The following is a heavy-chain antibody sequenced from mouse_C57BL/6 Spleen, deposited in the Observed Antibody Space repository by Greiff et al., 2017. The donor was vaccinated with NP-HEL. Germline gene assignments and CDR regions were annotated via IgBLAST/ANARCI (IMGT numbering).Heavy chain of an antibody. CDR3: ARTDYGSVGYFDY. Sequence: VKLVESGPGLVAPSQSLSITCTVSGFSLTSYAISWVRQPPGKGLEWLGVIWTGGGTNYNSALKSRLSISKDNSKSQVFLKMNSLQTEDTARYYCARTDYGSVGYFDYWGQGTTLTVSS. CDR1: GFSLTSYA. V-gene: IGHV2-9-1*01. D-gene: IGHD1-1*01. J-gene: IGHJ2*01. CDR2: IWTGGGT.